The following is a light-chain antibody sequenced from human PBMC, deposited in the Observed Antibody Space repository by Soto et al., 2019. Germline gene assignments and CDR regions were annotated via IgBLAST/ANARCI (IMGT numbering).Light chain of an antibody. V-gene: IGLV2-14*01. J-gene: IGLJ2*01. CDR2: EVS. Sequence: QSALTQPASVSGSPGQSITISCTGTSSDIGNYDFVSWYQQVPGTAPKAMIYEVSSRPSGVSNRFSGSKSGNTASLTISGLQAEDEAYYYCSSYTTSTSFILFGGGTQLPVL. CDR1: SSDIGNYDF. CDR3: SSYTTSTSFIL.